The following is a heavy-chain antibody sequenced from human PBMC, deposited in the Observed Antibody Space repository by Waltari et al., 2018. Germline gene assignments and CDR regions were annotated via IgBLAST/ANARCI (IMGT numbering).Heavy chain of an antibody. V-gene: IGHV4-34*01. J-gene: IGHJ6*02. CDR1: GGFFSCYF. D-gene: IGHD3-10*01. CDR2: INRAGSN. Sequence: QVQLQQWGAGLLKPSETLSLTCAVYGGFFSCYFWSWFRQSPGKGLEWIGKINRAGSNKFNPYLKSRGAMSVETIKSQISLRLSSVTAADAAVYYCARVGDYHGSGRFGLDVWGQGTRVTVSS. CDR3: ARVGDYHGSGRFGLDV.